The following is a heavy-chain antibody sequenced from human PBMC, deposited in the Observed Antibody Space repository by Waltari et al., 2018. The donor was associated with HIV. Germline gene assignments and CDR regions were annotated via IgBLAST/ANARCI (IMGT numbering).Heavy chain of an antibody. CDR3: VSSASSSLRDAFDI. V-gene: IGHV4-34*01. Sequence: QVQLQQWGAGLVKPSETLSLSCAVYAMSFSGYYWSWIRQTPGKGLEWLGEINSTGRTNYNPSLKSRVNMAVDTAKRQISLKLTSVNGADSGVEYGVSSASSSLRDAFDIWGQGTLVTVSS. CDR2: INSTGRT. J-gene: IGHJ3*02. D-gene: IGHD2-2*01. CDR1: AMSFSGYY.